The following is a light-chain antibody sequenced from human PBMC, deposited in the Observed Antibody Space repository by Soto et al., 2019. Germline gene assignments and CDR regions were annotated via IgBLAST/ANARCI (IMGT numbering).Light chain of an antibody. V-gene: IGLV2-11*01. J-gene: IGLJ1*01. Sequence: QSSITNSRSLSGSTGQSVTISCTGTGNEVGAYNYVSWYQQHPGRPPKLMIYDVARWPSGVPDRFSGSKSGNTASLTSSGLQAEDEADYFCCSYAGGYTYLFGTGTKVTVL. CDR2: DVA. CDR3: CSYAGGYTYL. CDR1: GNEVGAYNY.